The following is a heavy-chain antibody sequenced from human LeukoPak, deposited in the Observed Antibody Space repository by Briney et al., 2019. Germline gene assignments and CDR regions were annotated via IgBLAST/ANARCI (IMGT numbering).Heavy chain of an antibody. CDR3: ARDLDSSGYYFGNAFDI. Sequence: GGSLRLSCAASGFTFSSYSMNWVRQAPGKGLEWVSSVSSSSSYIYYADSVKGRFTISRDNAKNSLYLQMNSLRAEDTAVYYCARDLDSSGYYFGNAFDIWGQGTMVTVSS. D-gene: IGHD3-22*01. J-gene: IGHJ3*02. CDR2: VSSSSSYI. CDR1: GFTFSSYS. V-gene: IGHV3-21*01.